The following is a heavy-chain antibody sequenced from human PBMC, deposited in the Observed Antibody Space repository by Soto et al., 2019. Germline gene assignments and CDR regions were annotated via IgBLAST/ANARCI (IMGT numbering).Heavy chain of an antibody. V-gene: IGHV3-30*18. CDR1: GFTFSSYV. J-gene: IGHJ4*02. CDR3: AKDGAIAAADYFFDY. Sequence: GGSLRLSCAASGFTFSSYVMSWVRQAPGKGLEWVAVIASDGKDKRYADSVKGRFTISRDISKNTVYLQMNSLRGEDTAVYYCAKDGAIAAADYFFDYWGQGSLVTVSS. CDR2: IASDGKDK. D-gene: IGHD6-13*01.